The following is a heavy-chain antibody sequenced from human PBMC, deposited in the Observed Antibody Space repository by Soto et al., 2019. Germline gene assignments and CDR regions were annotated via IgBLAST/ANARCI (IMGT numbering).Heavy chain of an antibody. CDR1: GYSFTSYW. Sequence: GESLKISCKGSGYSFTSYWIGWVRQMPGKGLEWMGIIYPGDSDTRYSPSFQGQVTISADKSISTAYLQWSSLKASDTAMYYCARHKGDRKTRRYGMDVWGQGTTVTVSS. CDR3: ARHKGDRKTRRYGMDV. J-gene: IGHJ6*02. V-gene: IGHV5-51*01. CDR2: IYPGDSDT.